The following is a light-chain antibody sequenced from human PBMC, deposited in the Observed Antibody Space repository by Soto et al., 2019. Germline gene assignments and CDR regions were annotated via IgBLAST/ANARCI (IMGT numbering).Light chain of an antibody. CDR1: QSVSSY. V-gene: IGKV3-11*01. CDR2: DAS. Sequence: EIVLTQSPGTLSLSPGERATLSCRASQSVSSYLAWYQQKPGQAPRLLIYDASNRATGIPARFSGSGSGTDFTLTISSLEPEDFAVYYCQQRSNWPPPTFGGGTKVEIK. J-gene: IGKJ4*01. CDR3: QQRSNWPPPT.